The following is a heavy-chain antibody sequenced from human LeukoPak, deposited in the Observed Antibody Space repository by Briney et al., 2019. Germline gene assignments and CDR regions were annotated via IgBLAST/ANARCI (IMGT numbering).Heavy chain of an antibody. V-gene: IGHV4-38-2*02. CDR2: ISHRGSP. CDR1: GYSISSDYC. Sequence: SETLSLTCIVSGYSISSDYCWGWNRQAPGKGLEWIGSISHRGSPYYNPSLKSRVTLSADTPNNQFSLRLSSVTAADTSVYYCARDGRFYYTASPNSWFDPWGQGILVTVSS. D-gene: IGHD2-15*01. CDR3: ARDGRFYYTASPNSWFDP. J-gene: IGHJ5*02.